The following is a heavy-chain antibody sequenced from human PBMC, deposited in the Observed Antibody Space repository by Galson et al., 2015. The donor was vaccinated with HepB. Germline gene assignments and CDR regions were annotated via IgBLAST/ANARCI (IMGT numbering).Heavy chain of an antibody. V-gene: IGHV3-64*01. CDR2: ISTNGNST. Sequence: SLRLSCAASGFTFSNYVMSWVRQAPGKGLEYVSGISTNGNSTYYASSVRGRFTISRDNSKNSLHLQMGNLKTEDTAVYYCAGSFLEGGYSWGQGTLVTVSS. D-gene: IGHD2/OR15-2a*01. CDR3: AGSFLEGGYS. J-gene: IGHJ4*02. CDR1: GFTFSNYV.